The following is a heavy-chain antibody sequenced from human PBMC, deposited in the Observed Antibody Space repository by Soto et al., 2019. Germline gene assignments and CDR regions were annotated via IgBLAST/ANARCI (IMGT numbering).Heavy chain of an antibody. CDR2: IIPIFGTA. J-gene: IGHJ4*02. CDR3: ARIHVDTAMAVDY. Sequence: SVKVSCKASGGTFSSYAISWVRQAPGQGLEWMGGIIPIFGTANYAQKFQGRVTITADESTSTAYMELSSLRSEDTAVYYCARIHVDTAMAVDYWGQGTLVTVSS. D-gene: IGHD5-18*01. CDR1: GGTFSSYA. V-gene: IGHV1-69*13.